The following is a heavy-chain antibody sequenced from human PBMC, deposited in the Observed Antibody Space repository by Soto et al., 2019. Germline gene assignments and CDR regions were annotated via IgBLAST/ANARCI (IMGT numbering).Heavy chain of an antibody. CDR3: ARDHNHCRGGSCYPGDFDY. CDR2: IIPIFGTA. Sequence: QVQLVQSGAEVKKPGSSVKVSCKASGGTFSSYAISWVRQAPGQGLEWMGGIIPIFGTANYAQKFQGRVTITADESTSTAYMELSSLRSEDTAVYYCARDHNHCRGGSCYPGDFDYWGQGTLVTVSS. J-gene: IGHJ4*02. CDR1: GGTFSSYA. D-gene: IGHD2-15*01. V-gene: IGHV1-69*01.